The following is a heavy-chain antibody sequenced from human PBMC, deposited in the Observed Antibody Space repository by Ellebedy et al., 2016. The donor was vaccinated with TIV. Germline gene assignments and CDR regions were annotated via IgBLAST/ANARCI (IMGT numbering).Heavy chain of an antibody. CDR1: GGSITSSNYY. CDR2: IFYSGSA. D-gene: IGHD3-3*01. V-gene: IGHV4-39*01. Sequence: MPGGSLRLSCSVSGGSITSSNYYWAWIRQTPGKGPEWIGNIFYSGSANYNPSLRSRVTISVETSQNLFSLKLSSVTAADTAVYYCARLADSWSGYNVPTFFNWFDPWGQGTLVAVSS. J-gene: IGHJ5*02. CDR3: ARLADSWSGYNVPTFFNWFDP.